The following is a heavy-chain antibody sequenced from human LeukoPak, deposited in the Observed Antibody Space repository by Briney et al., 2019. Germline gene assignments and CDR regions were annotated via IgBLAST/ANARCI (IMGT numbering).Heavy chain of an antibody. Sequence: GGSLRLSCAASGFTFSNAWMSWVRQAPGKGLEWVGRIKSKTDGGTTDYAAPVKGRFTISRADSKNTLYLQMNSLKTEDTAVYYCTTAGPYYGSGSIPVDYWGQGTLVTVSS. D-gene: IGHD3-10*01. CDR3: TTAGPYYGSGSIPVDY. J-gene: IGHJ4*02. V-gene: IGHV3-15*01. CDR2: IKSKTDGGTT. CDR1: GFTFSNAW.